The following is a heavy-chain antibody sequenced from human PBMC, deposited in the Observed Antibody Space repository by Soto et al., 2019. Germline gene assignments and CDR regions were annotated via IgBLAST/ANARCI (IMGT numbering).Heavy chain of an antibody. J-gene: IGHJ6*03. V-gene: IGHV1-18*01. Sequence: ASVKVSCKASGYTFTSYGISWVRQAPGQGLEWMGWISAYNGNTIYAQKLQGRVTMTTDTSTSTAYMELRSLRSDDTAVYYCASIAVAGNYYYYYMDVWGKGTTVTVSS. CDR1: GYTFTSYG. CDR2: ISAYNGNT. D-gene: IGHD6-19*01. CDR3: ASIAVAGNYYYYYMDV.